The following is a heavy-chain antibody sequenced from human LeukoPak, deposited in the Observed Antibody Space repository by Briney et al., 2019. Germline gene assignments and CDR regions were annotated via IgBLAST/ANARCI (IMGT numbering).Heavy chain of an antibody. J-gene: IGHJ4*02. CDR3: ARAGGRRATFADY. CDR2: IKQDGSEK. D-gene: IGHD1-26*01. Sequence: GGSLRLSCAASRFTFSSYWMSWVRQASRKGLEWVANIKQDGSEKYYVDSVKGRFTISRDNAKNSLYLQMNSVGAEDTAVYYCARAGGRRATFADYWGQGTLVTVSS. CDR1: RFTFSSYW. V-gene: IGHV3-7*01.